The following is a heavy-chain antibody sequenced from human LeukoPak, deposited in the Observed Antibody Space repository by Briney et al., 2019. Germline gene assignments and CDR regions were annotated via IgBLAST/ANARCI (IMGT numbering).Heavy chain of an antibody. V-gene: IGHV3-53*01. Sequence: GGSLRLSCAASGFTVSSNYMSWVRQAPGKGLEWVSVIYSGGSTYYADSVKGRFTISRDNSKNTLYLQMNSLRAEDSAVYYCARFPGVAISGADWFDPWGQGTLVTVSS. CDR2: IYSGGST. CDR3: ARFPGVAISGADWFDP. CDR1: GFTVSSNY. J-gene: IGHJ5*02. D-gene: IGHD6-13*01.